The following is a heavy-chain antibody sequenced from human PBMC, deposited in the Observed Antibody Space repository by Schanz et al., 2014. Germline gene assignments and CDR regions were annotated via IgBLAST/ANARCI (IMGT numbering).Heavy chain of an antibody. CDR3: VPMSIAAH. Sequence: GGSLRLSCAASGFTFSNYSMNWVRQAPGKGLEWVSSISSTSSYIFYADSVKGRFTISRDNAKNSLYLQMNSLRAEDTAVYYCVPMSIAAHWGQGTLVTVSS. CDR1: GFTFSNYS. J-gene: IGHJ4*02. D-gene: IGHD6-6*01. CDR2: ISSTSSYI. V-gene: IGHV3-21*01.